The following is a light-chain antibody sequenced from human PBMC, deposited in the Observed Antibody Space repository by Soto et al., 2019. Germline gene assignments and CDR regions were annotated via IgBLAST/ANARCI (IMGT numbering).Light chain of an antibody. Sequence: QSALTQPASVSGSPGQSITISCTGTSSDVGGYNYVSWYQQHPGKAPKLMIYDVSNRPSGVSNRFSGSKSGNTASLTISGLHAEDEADYYCSSYTSSSSYVFGTGTKGTVL. CDR3: SSYTSSSSYV. J-gene: IGLJ1*01. V-gene: IGLV2-14*01. CDR1: SSDVGGYNY. CDR2: DVS.